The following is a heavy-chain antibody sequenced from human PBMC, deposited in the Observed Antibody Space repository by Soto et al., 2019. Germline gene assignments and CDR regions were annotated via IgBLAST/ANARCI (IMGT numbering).Heavy chain of an antibody. CDR3: AGQKKKPSVNGLDV. Sequence: GGSLRLSCAASGFTFSAYIMNWVRQAPGKGLEWVSSISTSSGDVYYADSVKGRFTISRDNAKNSLYLQMNSLRAEDTAVYFCAGQKKKPSVNGLDVWGQGTTVTVSS. V-gene: IGHV3-21*01. J-gene: IGHJ6*02. CDR1: GFTFSAYI. CDR2: ISTSSGDV.